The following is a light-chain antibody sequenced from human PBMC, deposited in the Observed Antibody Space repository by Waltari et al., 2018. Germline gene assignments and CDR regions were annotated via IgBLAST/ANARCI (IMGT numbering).Light chain of an antibody. J-gene: IGKJ4*01. Sequence: DIQMTQSPSTLPASVGDRVIITCRASQSISKWLAWYQQKPGKAPNLLIYKASTLESGGPSRFSGSGSGTDLTLTISSLQPDDFATYYCQQYNSYSLLTFGGGTKIEIK. CDR1: QSISKW. CDR2: KAS. V-gene: IGKV1-5*03. CDR3: QQYNSYSLLT.